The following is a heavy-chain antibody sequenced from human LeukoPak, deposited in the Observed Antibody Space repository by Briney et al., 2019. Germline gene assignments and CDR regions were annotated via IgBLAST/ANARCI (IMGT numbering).Heavy chain of an antibody. D-gene: IGHD3-10*01. V-gene: IGHV1-3*03. CDR3: ARVRVPGDQYYYYYMDV. Sequence: ASVKVSCKASGYTFTSYAMHWVRQAPGQRLEWMGWINAGNGNTKYSQEFQGRVTITRDTSASTAYMELSSLRSEDMAVYYCARVRVPGDQYYYYYMDVWGKGTTVTISS. CDR1: GYTFTSYA. J-gene: IGHJ6*03. CDR2: INAGNGNT.